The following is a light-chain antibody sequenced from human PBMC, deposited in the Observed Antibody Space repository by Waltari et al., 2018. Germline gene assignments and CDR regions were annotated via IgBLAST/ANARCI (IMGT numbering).Light chain of an antibody. Sequence: QSALTQPASVSGSPGQSITISCIGTSSDVGGYNYVSWYQQHPGKAPKLMIYDVSNRPAVVSNRFSGSKSGNTASLTISGLQAEDEADYCCSSYTSSGTVVFGGGTKLTVL. CDR1: SSDVGGYNY. CDR2: DVS. J-gene: IGLJ2*01. CDR3: SSYTSSGTVV. V-gene: IGLV2-14*01.